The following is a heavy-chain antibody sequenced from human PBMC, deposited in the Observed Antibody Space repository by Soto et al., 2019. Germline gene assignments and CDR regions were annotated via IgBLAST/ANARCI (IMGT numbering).Heavy chain of an antibody. CDR1: GFSLSSYW. Sequence: TGGSLRLSCAASGFSLSSYWMHWVRQAPGKGLVWVSRLHSDGSTTTYADSVKGRFTISRDNAKNTLHLQMSSLRAEDTAVYYCARELPTTIRGGYYYSYGMDVWGQGTTVTVSS. D-gene: IGHD2-2*02. V-gene: IGHV3-74*03. CDR2: LHSDGSTT. CDR3: ARELPTTIRGGYYYSYGMDV. J-gene: IGHJ6*02.